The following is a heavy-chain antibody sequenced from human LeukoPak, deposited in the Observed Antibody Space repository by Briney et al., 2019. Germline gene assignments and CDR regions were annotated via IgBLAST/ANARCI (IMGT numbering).Heavy chain of an antibody. J-gene: IGHJ4*02. CDR3: ARGSHYHTGILGELY. V-gene: IGHV4-59*12. CDR2: IYYSGTT. CDR1: GDSISGYY. D-gene: IGHD3-10*01. Sequence: SETLSLTCSVSGDSISGYYWSWIRQSPGKGLEFIGYIYYSGTTNNPSLKSRLTISMDTSENQFSLNLRSVTAADTAVYYCARGSHYHTGILGELYWGQGTLVTVSS.